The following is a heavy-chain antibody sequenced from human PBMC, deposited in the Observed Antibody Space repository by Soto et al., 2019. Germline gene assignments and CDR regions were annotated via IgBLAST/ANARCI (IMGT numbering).Heavy chain of an antibody. V-gene: IGHV3-7*04. CDR2: IKQDGSDK. CDR1: GFTFSTYW. Sequence: EVQLVESGGGLVQPGGSLRLSCAASGFTFSTYWMRWVRQAPGKGLEWVAHIKQDGSDKYYVDSVKGRFTISRDNAKNSLYLQRNSLRAEDTAVYYCARGAGDYWGQGTLVIVSS. J-gene: IGHJ4*02. CDR3: ARGAGDY.